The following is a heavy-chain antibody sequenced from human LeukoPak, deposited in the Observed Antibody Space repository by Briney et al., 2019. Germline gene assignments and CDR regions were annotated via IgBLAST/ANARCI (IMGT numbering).Heavy chain of an antibody. J-gene: IGHJ4*02. CDR1: VFTFSSYA. CDR3: AKEAGYSGYDYPDY. V-gene: IGHV3-23*01. Sequence: GGSLRLSCAASVFTFSSYAMSWVRQARGKGLEWVSAISGSGYSTYYADSVKGRFTISRDNYKNTLYLQMNSLRAEDTAVYYCAKEAGYSGYDYPDYWGQGTLVTVSS. CDR2: ISGSGYST. D-gene: IGHD5-12*01.